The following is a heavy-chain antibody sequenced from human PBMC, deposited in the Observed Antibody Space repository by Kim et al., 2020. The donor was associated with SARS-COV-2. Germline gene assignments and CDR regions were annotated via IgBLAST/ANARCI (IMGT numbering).Heavy chain of an antibody. CDR2: IYYSGST. D-gene: IGHD6-19*01. V-gene: IGHV4-39*01. CDR3: ASHHTSGFLFDY. CDR1: GGSFSSGHYY. Sequence: SETLSLTCTVSGGSFSSGHYYWGWIRQPPGKGLEWIGSIYYSGSTYYNPSLKSRVTISVDTSKNQFSLRLSSVTAADTAVYYCASHHTSGFLFDYWGQGTLVTVSS. J-gene: IGHJ4*02.